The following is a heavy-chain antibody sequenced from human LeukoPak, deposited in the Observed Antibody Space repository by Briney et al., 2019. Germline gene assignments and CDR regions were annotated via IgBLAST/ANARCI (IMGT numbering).Heavy chain of an antibody. CDR1: GFTFSDYY. Sequence: GGSLRLSCAASGFTFSDYYMTWIRQAPGKGLEWVPYISSSSSYTNYADSVKGRFTISRDNAKNSLYLQMNSLRAEDTAVYYCARAYPQLTSPYYFDYWGQGTLVTVSS. D-gene: IGHD2-2*01. J-gene: IGHJ4*02. CDR2: ISSSSSYT. CDR3: ARAYPQLTSPYYFDY. V-gene: IGHV3-11*06.